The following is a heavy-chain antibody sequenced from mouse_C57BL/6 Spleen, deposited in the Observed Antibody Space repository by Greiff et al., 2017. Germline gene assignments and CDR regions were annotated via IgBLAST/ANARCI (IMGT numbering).Heavy chain of an antibody. Sequence: VQLQQSGPELVKPGASVKIPCKASGYTFTDYNMDWVKQSHGKSLEWIGDINPNNGGTIYNQKFKGKATLTVDKSSSTAYMELRSLTSEDTAVYYCARGWITTVVATPWYFDVWGTGTTVTVAS. J-gene: IGHJ1*03. CDR3: ARGWITTVVATPWYFDV. D-gene: IGHD1-1*01. CDR2: INPNNGGT. V-gene: IGHV1-18*01. CDR1: GYTFTDYN.